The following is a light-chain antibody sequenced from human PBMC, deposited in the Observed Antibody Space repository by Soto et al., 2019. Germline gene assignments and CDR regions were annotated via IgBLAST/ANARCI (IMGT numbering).Light chain of an antibody. Sequence: QSALTQPASVSGSPGQSIIISCTGTSSDVGTYNLVSWYQQRPGKASKLMVYEGSKRPSGVSDRFSGSKSGNTASLTISGLQAEDDADYYCCSYAGSRTWVFGGGTQLTVL. V-gene: IGLV2-23*01. J-gene: IGLJ3*02. CDR2: EGS. CDR1: SSDVGTYNL. CDR3: CSYAGSRTWV.